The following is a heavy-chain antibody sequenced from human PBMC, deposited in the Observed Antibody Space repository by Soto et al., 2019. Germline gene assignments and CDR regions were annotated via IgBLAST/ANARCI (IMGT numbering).Heavy chain of an antibody. D-gene: IGHD5-12*01. CDR2: IWYDGSLQ. J-gene: IGHJ6*02. CDR3: ANLWGDGYNLGQDYNGMDV. Sequence: QVQMVESGGGVVPPGRSLRLSCAASGFSFENYGMHWVRQAPGRGLEWVAIIWYDGSLQYYAAAVKGRFTISRDNSKNTLFLEMNGLIAEDAAVYYCANLWGDGYNLGQDYNGMDVWGQGTTVIVSS. V-gene: IGHV3-33*06. CDR1: GFSFENYG.